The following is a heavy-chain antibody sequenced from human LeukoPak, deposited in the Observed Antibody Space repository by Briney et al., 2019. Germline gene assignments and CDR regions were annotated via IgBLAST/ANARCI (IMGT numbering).Heavy chain of an antibody. D-gene: IGHD5-24*01. J-gene: IGHJ4*02. V-gene: IGHV3-53*01. CDR2: IYSDGST. CDR1: GFTVSSNY. CDR3: AREDGYNPLDY. Sequence: GGSLRLSCAASGFTVSSNYMSWVRQAPGKGLDWVSVIYSDGSTYYADSVKGRFTISRDNARNSLYLQMNSLRDEDTAVYYCAREDGYNPLDYWGQGTLVTVSS.